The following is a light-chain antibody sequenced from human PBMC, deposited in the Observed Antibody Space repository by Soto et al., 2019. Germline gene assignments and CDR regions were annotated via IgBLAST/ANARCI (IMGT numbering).Light chain of an antibody. Sequence: EIVLTQSPATLSLSPGERATLSCRASQSVSNFLAWYQQIPGQAPRLLTYGASTRATGIPARFSGSGSGTEFTLTISSLQPEDFAVYYCQHRANWPTFGQGTRLEIK. J-gene: IGKJ5*01. V-gene: IGKV3-11*01. CDR1: QSVSNF. CDR3: QHRANWPT. CDR2: GAS.